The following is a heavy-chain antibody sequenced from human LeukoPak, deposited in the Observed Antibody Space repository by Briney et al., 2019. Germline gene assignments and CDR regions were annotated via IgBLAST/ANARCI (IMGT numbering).Heavy chain of an antibody. CDR2: IIPIVGAP. CDR1: GVTFSNYA. J-gene: IGHJ5*02. D-gene: IGHD6-19*01. V-gene: IGHV1-69*05. Sequence: SVKVSCKASGVTFSNYALTWVRQAPGQGLEWMGGIIPIVGAPNYAQKFQGRVTITTDESTSTAYMELSSLRSEDTAVYYCARVTYPFSSGHNNWFDPWGPGTLVTVSS. CDR3: ARVTYPFSSGHNNWFDP.